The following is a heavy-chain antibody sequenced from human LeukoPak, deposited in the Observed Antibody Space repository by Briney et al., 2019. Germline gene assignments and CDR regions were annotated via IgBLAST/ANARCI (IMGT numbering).Heavy chain of an antibody. CDR1: GYTFSSYG. CDR2: ISGYNGNT. J-gene: IGHJ4*02. Sequence: ASVTVSCKASGYTFSSYGISWVRQAPGQGLEWMGWISGYNGNTKYVQKLQGRVTMTTDTSTSTAYMELRSLGSDDTAVYYCARDLDYGSGSLDYWGQGTLVTVSS. V-gene: IGHV1-18*01. CDR3: ARDLDYGSGSLDY. D-gene: IGHD3-10*01.